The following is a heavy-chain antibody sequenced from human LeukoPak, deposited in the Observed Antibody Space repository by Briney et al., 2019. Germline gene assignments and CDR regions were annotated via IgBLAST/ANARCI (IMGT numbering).Heavy chain of an antibody. D-gene: IGHD2-2*01. CDR1: GFTFSSYA. CDR3: VKDRQPYCGSSSCYPHDY. CDR2: ISWNSGSI. J-gene: IGHJ4*02. V-gene: IGHV3-9*01. Sequence: PGGSLRLSCAASGFTFSSYAMSWVRQAPGKGLEWVSGISWNSGSIGYADSVKGRFTISRDNAKNSLYLQMNSLRAEDTAVYYCVKDRQPYCGSSSCYPHDYWGQGTLVTVSS.